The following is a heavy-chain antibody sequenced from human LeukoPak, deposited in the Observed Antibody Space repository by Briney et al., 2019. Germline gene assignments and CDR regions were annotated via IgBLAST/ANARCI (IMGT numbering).Heavy chain of an antibody. CDR2: INTDGSTTDNT. Sequence: PGGYLRLSCAASGFTFSSYWMHWLRQAPGKGLEWVSRINTDGSTTDNTNYAGSVKGPFTISGDNAKNTLYLQMNSLRAEDTAVYSCAGGDSLLVDSSAYFRDALDLWGQGTMVTVSS. V-gene: IGHV3-74*01. D-gene: IGHD3-22*01. CDR3: AGGDSLLVDSSAYFRDALDL. CDR1: GFTFSSYW. J-gene: IGHJ3*01.